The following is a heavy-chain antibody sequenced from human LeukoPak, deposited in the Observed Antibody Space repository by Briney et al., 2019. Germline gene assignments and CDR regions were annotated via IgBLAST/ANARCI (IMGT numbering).Heavy chain of an antibody. V-gene: IGHV7-4-1*02. Sequence: ASVKVSCKASGYTFTSYAMNWVRQAPGQGLEWMGWINTNTGNPTYAQGFTGRFVFSLDTSVSTAYLQISSLKAEDTAVYYCARVLYRELGALLDPWGQGTLVTVSS. CDR3: ARVLYRELGALLDP. CDR2: INTNTGNP. CDR1: GYTFTSYA. J-gene: IGHJ5*02. D-gene: IGHD2-15*01.